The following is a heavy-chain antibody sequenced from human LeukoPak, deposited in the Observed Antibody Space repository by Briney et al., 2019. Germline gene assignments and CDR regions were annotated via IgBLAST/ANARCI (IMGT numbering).Heavy chain of an antibody. CDR3: ARDFRLYCGGDCYFDY. CDR2: IIPIFGTA. J-gene: IGHJ4*02. D-gene: IGHD2-21*02. Sequence: ASVKVSCKASGGTFSSYAISWVRQAPGQGLEWMGGIIPIFGTANYAQKFQGRVTITADESTSTAYMELSSLRSEDTAVYYCARDFRLYCGGDCYFDYWGQGTLVTVSS. CDR1: GGTFSSYA. V-gene: IGHV1-69*01.